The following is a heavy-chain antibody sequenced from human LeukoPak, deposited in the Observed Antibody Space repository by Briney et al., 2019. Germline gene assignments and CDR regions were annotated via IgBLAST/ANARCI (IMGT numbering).Heavy chain of an antibody. CDR3: ARSKHYYDSSGYFDAFDI. J-gene: IGHJ3*02. D-gene: IGHD3-22*01. CDR2: INHSGST. V-gene: IGHV4-34*01. CDR1: GGSFSGYY. Sequence: SETLSLTRAVYGGSFSGYYWSWVRQPPGKGLEWIGKINHSGSTNYNPSLKSRVTISVDTSKNQFSLKLSSVTAADTAVYYCARSKHYYDSSGYFDAFDIWGQGTMVTVSS.